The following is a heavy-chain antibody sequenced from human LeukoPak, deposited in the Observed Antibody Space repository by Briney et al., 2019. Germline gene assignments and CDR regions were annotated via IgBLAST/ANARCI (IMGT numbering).Heavy chain of an antibody. CDR3: ARAPQFAFDI. J-gene: IGHJ3*02. D-gene: IGHD5-24*01. Sequence: PGGSLRLSCAASGFTFSNAWMSWVRQAPGKGLEWVGRIKSKTDGGTTDYAAPVKGRFTISRDDSKNTLYLQMNSLRAEDTAVYYCARAPQFAFDIWGQGTMVTVSS. CDR1: GFTFSNAW. V-gene: IGHV3-15*01. CDR2: IKSKTDGGTT.